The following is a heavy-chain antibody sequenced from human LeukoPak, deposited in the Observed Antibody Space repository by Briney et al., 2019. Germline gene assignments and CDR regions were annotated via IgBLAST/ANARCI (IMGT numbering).Heavy chain of an antibody. CDR1: GGTFSSYA. D-gene: IGHD3-3*01. V-gene: IGHV1-69*13. CDR3: ARGLHYDFWSGYWFDY. CDR2: IIPIFGTA. J-gene: IGHJ4*02. Sequence: GASVKVSSKASGGTFSSYAISWVRQAPGQGLEWMGGIIPIFGTANYAQKFQGRVTITADESTGTAYMELSSLRSEDTAVYYCARGLHYDFWSGYWFDYWGQGTLVTVSS.